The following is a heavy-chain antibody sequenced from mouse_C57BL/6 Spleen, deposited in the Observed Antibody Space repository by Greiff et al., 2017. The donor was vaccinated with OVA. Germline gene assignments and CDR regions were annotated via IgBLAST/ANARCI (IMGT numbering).Heavy chain of an antibody. CDR1: GYTFTSYW. J-gene: IGHJ3*01. CDR2: IDPSDRET. Sequence: VQLQQSGAELVRPGSSVKLSCKASGYTFTSYWMHWVKQRPIQGLEWIGNIDPSDRETHYNQKFKDKATLTVDKSSSTAYMQLSSLTSEDSAVYYCARGGNYGFAYWGQGTLVTVSA. V-gene: IGHV1-52*01. CDR3: ARGGNYGFAY. D-gene: IGHD2-1*01.